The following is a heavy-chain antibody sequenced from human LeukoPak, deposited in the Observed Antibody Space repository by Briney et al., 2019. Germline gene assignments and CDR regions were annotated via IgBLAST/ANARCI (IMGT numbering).Heavy chain of an antibody. CDR1: GFTFIKYW. Sequence: GGSLRLSCAASGFTFIKYWMNWVRQAPGKGLEWVSSISSSSSYIYYADSVKGRFTISRDNAKNSLYLQMNSLRAEDTAVYYCARGGVVSLLLDYWGQGTLVTVSS. D-gene: IGHD2-8*02. V-gene: IGHV3-21*01. CDR2: ISSSSSYI. J-gene: IGHJ4*02. CDR3: ARGGVVSLLLDY.